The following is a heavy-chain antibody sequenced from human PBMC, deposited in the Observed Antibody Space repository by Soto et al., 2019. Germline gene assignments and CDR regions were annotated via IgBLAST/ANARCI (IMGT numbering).Heavy chain of an antibody. Sequence: LGESLKISCQVSGYTFTIYWIGWVRQMPGKGLEWMGIIYPSDSDTRYSPSFQGHVTISADQSINTAYLQWDSLKASDTAIYYCARPANTVADHFDLWGQGTPVTVSS. CDR3: ARPANTVADHFDL. D-gene: IGHD4-17*01. J-gene: IGHJ4*02. CDR1: GYTFTIYW. CDR2: IYPSDSDT. V-gene: IGHV5-51*01.